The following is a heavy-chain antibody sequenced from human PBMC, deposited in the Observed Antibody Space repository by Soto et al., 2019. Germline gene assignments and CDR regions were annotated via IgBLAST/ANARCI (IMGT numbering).Heavy chain of an antibody. J-gene: IGHJ6*02. CDR3: AKEGNVDTAMALYYYYYGMDV. CDR1: GVTFSSYG. Sequence: PGGSLRLSCAASGVTFSSYGMHWVRKAPGKGLEWVAVISYDGSNKYYADSVKGRFTISRDNSKNTLYLQMNSLRAEDTAVYYCAKEGNVDTAMALYYYYYGMDVWGQGTTVTVSS. V-gene: IGHV3-30*18. D-gene: IGHD5-18*01. CDR2: ISYDGSNK.